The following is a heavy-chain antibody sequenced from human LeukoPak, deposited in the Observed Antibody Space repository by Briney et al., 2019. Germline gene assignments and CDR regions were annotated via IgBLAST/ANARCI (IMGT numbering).Heavy chain of an antibody. CDR2: FDPEDGET. D-gene: IGHD4-17*01. CDR1: GYTLTELS. CDR3: ATVRGSGDHVSRFGY. Sequence: ASVKVSCKVSGYTLTELSMHWVRQAPGKGLEWMGGFDPEDGETIYAQKFQGRVTMTEDTSTDTAYMELSSLRSEDTAVYYCATVRGSGDHVSRFGYWGQGTLVTVSS. J-gene: IGHJ4*02. V-gene: IGHV1-24*01.